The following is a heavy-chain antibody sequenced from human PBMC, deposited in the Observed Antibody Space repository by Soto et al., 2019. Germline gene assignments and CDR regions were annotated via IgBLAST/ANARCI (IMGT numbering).Heavy chain of an antibody. CDR1: GYTFTSYG. CDR2: ISAYNGNT. CDR3: ASSFTSSQWRYGMDV. J-gene: IGHJ6*02. Sequence: ASVKVSCKASGYTFTSYGISWVRQAPGQGLEWMGWISAYNGNTNYAQKLQGRVTMTTDTSTSTAYMELRSLRFHDTAVYYCASSFTSSQWRYGMDVWGQGTTVTVSS. V-gene: IGHV1-18*01. D-gene: IGHD2-2*01.